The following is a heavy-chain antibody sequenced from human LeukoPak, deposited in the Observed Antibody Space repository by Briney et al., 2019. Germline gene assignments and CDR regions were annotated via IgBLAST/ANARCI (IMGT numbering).Heavy chain of an antibody. CDR3: ARGIQQGTDF. CDR2: VNRKNGNT. J-gene: IGHJ4*02. Sequence: ASVRVSLTASVYTFTSNEINWVRQTPGQGGDWMGWVNRKNGNTGYAQKFQGRLSMTRSTSINTAYMELSSLTSKDTAVYYCARGIQQGTDFWGQGTLVTVSS. CDR1: VYTFTSNE. D-gene: IGHD1-1*01. V-gene: IGHV1-8*01.